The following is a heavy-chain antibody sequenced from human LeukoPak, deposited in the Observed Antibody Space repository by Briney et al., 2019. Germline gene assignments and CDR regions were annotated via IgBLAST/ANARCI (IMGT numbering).Heavy chain of an antibody. Sequence: GGSLRLSCAASGFTFVSYAMSWVRQAPGKGLEWVSAISGSGVNSYYADSVKGRFTISRDNSKNTLFLQVNSLRAEDTALYYCANRSKRITIIVVVTPFDYWGQGTLVTVSS. V-gene: IGHV3-23*01. D-gene: IGHD3-22*01. CDR1: GFTFVSYA. CDR3: ANRSKRITIIVVVTPFDY. CDR2: ISGSGVNS. J-gene: IGHJ4*02.